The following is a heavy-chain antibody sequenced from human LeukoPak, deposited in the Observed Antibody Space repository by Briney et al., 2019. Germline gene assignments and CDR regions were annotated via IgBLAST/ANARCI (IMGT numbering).Heavy chain of an antibody. J-gene: IGHJ3*02. D-gene: IGHD3-3*01. Sequence: PGGSLRLSCAASGFTVSSNYMTWVRQAPGKGLEWVSVIYSGGSINYADSVKGRFTISRDNSKNTLYLQMNRLRAEDTAVYYCARDPYYDFWSGSSGAFDIWGQGTMVTVSS. CDR3: ARDPYYDFWSGSSGAFDI. CDR1: GFTVSSNY. CDR2: IYSGGSI. V-gene: IGHV3-66*01.